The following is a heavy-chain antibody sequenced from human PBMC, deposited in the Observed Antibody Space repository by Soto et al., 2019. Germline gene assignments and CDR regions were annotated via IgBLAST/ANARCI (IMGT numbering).Heavy chain of an antibody. J-gene: IGHJ6*02. Sequence: ASVKVSCKASGYTFTGYYMHWVRQAPGQGLEWMGWINPNSGGTNYAQKFQGRVTMTRDTSISTAYMELSRLGSDDTAVYYCASSVVVDTAMGYYYYYGMDVWGQGTTVTVSS. V-gene: IGHV1-2*02. D-gene: IGHD5-18*01. CDR3: ASSVVVDTAMGYYYYYGMDV. CDR1: GYTFTGYY. CDR2: INPNSGGT.